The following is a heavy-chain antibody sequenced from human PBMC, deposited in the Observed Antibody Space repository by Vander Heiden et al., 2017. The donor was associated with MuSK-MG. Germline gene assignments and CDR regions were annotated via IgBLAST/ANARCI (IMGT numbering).Heavy chain of an antibody. CDR3: TTPYYDYVWGSFY. Sequence: EVQLVESGGGLVTPGGSLRLSCAASEFTFSQAWMNWVRQAQGKGLEWVGRLKSKADGGTTDYAAPVKGRFTISRDDSKNTLYLQMNSLKIEDTAVYYCTTPYYDYVWGSFYWGQGTLVTVSS. V-gene: IGHV3-15*01. J-gene: IGHJ4*02. CDR1: EFTFSQAW. D-gene: IGHD3-16*01. CDR2: LKSKADGGTT.